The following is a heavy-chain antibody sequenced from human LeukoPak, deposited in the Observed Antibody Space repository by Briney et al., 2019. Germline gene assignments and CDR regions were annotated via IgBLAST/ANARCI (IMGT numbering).Heavy chain of an antibody. Sequence: ASVKVSCKASGYTFTSYGISWVRQAPGQGLEWMGWISAYNGNTNYAQKLQGRVTITADKSTSTAYMELSSLRSEDTAVYYCARDRGRFAGTNFDPWGQGTLVTVSS. CDR1: GYTFTSYG. D-gene: IGHD1-7*01. V-gene: IGHV1-18*01. CDR3: ARDRGRFAGTNFDP. CDR2: ISAYNGNT. J-gene: IGHJ5*02.